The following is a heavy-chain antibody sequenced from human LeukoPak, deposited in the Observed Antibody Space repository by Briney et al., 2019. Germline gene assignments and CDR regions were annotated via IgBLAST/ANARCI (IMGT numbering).Heavy chain of an antibody. Sequence: PGGSLRLSCVVSGFNSEDHAMHWVRQAPGKGLEWVSGIYWSSSGTGYADSVKGRFTVSRDSAKNSLYLQMNSLRAEDTAVYYCAKDLVGATGGIDYWGQGTLVTVSS. CDR3: AKDLVGATGGIDY. CDR1: GFNSEDHA. D-gene: IGHD1-26*01. CDR2: IYWSSSGT. J-gene: IGHJ4*02. V-gene: IGHV3-9*02.